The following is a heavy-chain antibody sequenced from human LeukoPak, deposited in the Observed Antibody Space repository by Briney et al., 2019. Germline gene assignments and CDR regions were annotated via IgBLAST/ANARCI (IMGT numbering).Heavy chain of an antibody. D-gene: IGHD2-2*01. CDR2: IYYSGST. CDR3: AREVVPAEAFDI. CDR1: GGSISSGDYY. V-gene: IGHV4-30-4*08. Sequence: SETLSLTCTVSGGSISSGDYYWSWIRQPPGKGLEWIGYIYYSGSTYYNPSLKSRVTISVDTSKNQFSLKLSSVTAADTAVYYCAREVVPAEAFDIWGQGTMVTVSP. J-gene: IGHJ3*02.